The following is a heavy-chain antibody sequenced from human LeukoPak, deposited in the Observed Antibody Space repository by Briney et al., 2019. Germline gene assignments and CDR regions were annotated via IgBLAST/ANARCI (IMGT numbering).Heavy chain of an antibody. Sequence: GASVKVSCKASGYTFTSYGIIWVRQAPGQGREWMGWISAYNGNTNYAQKLQGRVNMTTDTSTSTAYMELRSLRSDDTAVYYCARDLDTVTTGGFDYWGQGTLVTVSS. D-gene: IGHD4-17*01. CDR2: ISAYNGNT. CDR1: GYTFTSYG. CDR3: ARDLDTVTTGGFDY. V-gene: IGHV1-18*01. J-gene: IGHJ4*02.